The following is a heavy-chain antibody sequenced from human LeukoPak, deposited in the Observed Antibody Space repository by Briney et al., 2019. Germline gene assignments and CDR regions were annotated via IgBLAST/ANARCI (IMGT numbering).Heavy chain of an antibody. V-gene: IGHV3-30*02. CDR3: GKDGWIFGVAGPYYFVY. D-gene: IGHD3-3*01. CDR1: GLTFSSYG. CDR2: IWYDVSNK. J-gene: IGHJ4*02. Sequence: PGGSLTLACTASGLTFSSYGMHWARQAPGKGLEWPAYIWYDVSNKNYAESVKGRFTITRDNAMNTLYLQVNRLRAEDTAVYYCGKDGWIFGVAGPYYFVYWGQGALVTVSS.